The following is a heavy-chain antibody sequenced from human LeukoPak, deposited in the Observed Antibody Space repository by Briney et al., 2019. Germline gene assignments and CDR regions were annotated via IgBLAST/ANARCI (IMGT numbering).Heavy chain of an antibody. CDR2: IHTSGNT. J-gene: IGHJ5*02. CDR3: ARGRYCSSTSCYSGYNWFDP. D-gene: IGHD2-2*01. CDR1: GGSISSYY. V-gene: IGHV4-4*07. Sequence: SETLSLTCTVSGGSISSYYWTWIRQPAGKGLEWIGRIHTSGNTNYSPALKSRVTMSVDTSKNQVSLKLYSVTAADTAVYYCARGRYCSSTSCYSGYNWFDPWGQGTLVTVSS.